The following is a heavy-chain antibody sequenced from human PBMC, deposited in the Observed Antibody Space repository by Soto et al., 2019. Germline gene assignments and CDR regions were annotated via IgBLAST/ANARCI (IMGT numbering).Heavy chain of an antibody. CDR3: ARGGSGYVWFNEF. V-gene: IGHV1-69*01. J-gene: IGHJ4*02. CDR1: GGIFSSYA. CDR2: IIPIVGTA. Sequence: QEQLVQSGAEVKKPGSSVKVSCKASGGIFSSYAISWVRQAPGQGLEWMGGIIPIVGTANYAQKFQGRVTITAEESTNTAYMDLSSLKSEDTAIYYCARGGSGYVWFNEFWGQGTLVTVSS. D-gene: IGHD3-22*01.